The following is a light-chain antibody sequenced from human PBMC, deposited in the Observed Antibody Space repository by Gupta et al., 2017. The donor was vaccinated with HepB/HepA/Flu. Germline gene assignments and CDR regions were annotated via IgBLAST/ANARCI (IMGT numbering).Light chain of an antibody. CDR1: QDIGNN. V-gene: IGKV1-33*01. CDR2: DAS. CDR3: QEYNSRRIT. Sequence: DIQVTQSPSSLSASVGDRVTITCQASQDIGNNLNWHLQRSGKAPQLLIYDASDLETGVPSRFSGRGSGTKFIFTISSLQPEDFGTYYCQEYNSRRITFGGGTRVDLK. J-gene: IGKJ4*01.